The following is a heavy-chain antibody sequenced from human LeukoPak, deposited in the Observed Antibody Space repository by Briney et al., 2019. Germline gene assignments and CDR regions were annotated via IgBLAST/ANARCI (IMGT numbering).Heavy chain of an antibody. J-gene: IGHJ4*02. CDR3: ARVSGYLGSLIDY. CDR2: MNPNSGNT. Sequence: ASVKVSCKASGYTFTSYDINWVRQATGQGLEWMGWMNPNSGNTGYAQKFQGRVTITRNTSISTAYMELSSLRSEDTAVYYCARVSGYLGSLIDYWGQGTLVTVSS. V-gene: IGHV1-8*03. D-gene: IGHD5-12*01. CDR1: GYTFTSYD.